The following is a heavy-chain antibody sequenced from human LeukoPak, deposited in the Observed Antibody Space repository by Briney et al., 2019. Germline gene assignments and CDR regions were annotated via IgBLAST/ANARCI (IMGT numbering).Heavy chain of an antibody. Sequence: SETLSLTCTVSGYSISSGYYWGWIRQPPGKGLEWIGSIYHSGSTYYNPSLKSRVTISVDTSKNQFSLKLSSVTAADTAVYYCAREAYYDFWSGYWNGNWFDPWGQGTLVTVSS. CDR1: GYSISSGYY. J-gene: IGHJ5*02. D-gene: IGHD3-3*01. CDR2: IYHSGST. CDR3: AREAYYDFWSGYWNGNWFDP. V-gene: IGHV4-38-2*02.